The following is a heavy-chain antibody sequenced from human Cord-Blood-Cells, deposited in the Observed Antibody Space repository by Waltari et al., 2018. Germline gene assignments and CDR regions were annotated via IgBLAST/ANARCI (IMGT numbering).Heavy chain of an antibody. D-gene: IGHD6-6*01. J-gene: IGHJ4*02. V-gene: IGHV4-34*01. CDR2: INHSGST. CDR1: GGSFSGYY. CDR3: ASLTIRGSSSPI. Sequence: QVQLQQWGAGLLKPSETLSLTCAVYGGSFSGYYWSWIRQPPGKGLEWIGEINHSGSTNYNPSLKSRVTISVDTSKNQVSLKLSSVTAADTAVYYCASLTIRGSSSPIWGQGTLVTVSS.